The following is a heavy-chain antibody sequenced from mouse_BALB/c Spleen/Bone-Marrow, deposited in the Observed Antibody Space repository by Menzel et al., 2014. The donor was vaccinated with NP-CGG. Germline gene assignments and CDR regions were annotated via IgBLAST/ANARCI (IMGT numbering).Heavy chain of an antibody. CDR1: GYAFSTYW. D-gene: IGHD2-1*01. CDR3: ARVYYGNLDH. CDR2: VSPGDGDT. V-gene: IGHV1-80*01. J-gene: IGHJ2*01. Sequence: QVRLKESGAELVRPGSSVKISCKASGYAFSTYWMNWVKQRPGQGLEWIGQVSPGDGDTNYNGKFRGKATLTADKSSSTAYIQLSSLTSEDSAVYFCARVYYGNLDHWGQGTTLTVSS.